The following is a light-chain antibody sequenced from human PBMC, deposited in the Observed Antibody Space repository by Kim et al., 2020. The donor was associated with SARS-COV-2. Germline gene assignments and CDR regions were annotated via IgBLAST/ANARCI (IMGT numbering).Light chain of an antibody. J-gene: IGKJ2*01. Sequence: VSPGERATLSCMASQSIGNNLAWYQQKPGQAPKLLIYGASTRATGLPARFSGSGSGTHFTLTISSLQSEDLAVYYCQQYNNWPLYSFGQGTKLEI. CDR3: QQYNNWPLYS. CDR2: GAS. CDR1: QSIGNN. V-gene: IGKV3-15*01.